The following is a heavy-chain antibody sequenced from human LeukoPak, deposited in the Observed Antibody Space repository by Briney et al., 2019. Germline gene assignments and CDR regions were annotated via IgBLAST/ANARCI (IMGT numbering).Heavy chain of an antibody. V-gene: IGHV1-18*01. CDR2: ISAYNGST. Sequence: GASVKVSCKASGYTFTSYGISWVRQAPGQGLEWMGWISAYNGSTNYAQKLQGRVTMTTDTSTSTAYMELRSLRSDDTAVYYCARDRCSGGSCSLDPWGQGTLVTVSS. CDR1: GYTFTSYG. J-gene: IGHJ5*02. D-gene: IGHD2-15*01. CDR3: ARDRCSGGSCSLDP.